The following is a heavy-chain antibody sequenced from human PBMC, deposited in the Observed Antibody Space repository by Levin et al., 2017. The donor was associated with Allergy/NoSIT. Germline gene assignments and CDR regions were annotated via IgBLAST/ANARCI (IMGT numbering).Heavy chain of an antibody. CDR2: VYWDDDK. Sequence: ASGPTLVKPTQTLTLTCTFSGFSLSTSGVGVGWIRQPPGKALEWLALVYWDDDKRYRPSLKSRLTITKDTSKNQVVLTMTNMDPVDTATYYCAYTSSAAGISCFDPWGQGTLVTVSS. D-gene: IGHD3-3*02. CDR1: GFSLSTSGVG. J-gene: IGHJ5*02. V-gene: IGHV2-5*02. CDR3: AYTSSAAGISCFDP.